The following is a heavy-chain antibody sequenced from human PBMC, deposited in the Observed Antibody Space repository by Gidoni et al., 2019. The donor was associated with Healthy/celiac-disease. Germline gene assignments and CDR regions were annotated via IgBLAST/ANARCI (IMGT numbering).Heavy chain of an antibody. CDR2: ISSSSSYI. CDR3: ARDTLAQENYSSSSGGGD. Sequence: EVQLVESGGGLVKPGGSLRLSCAASGFTFSSYSMNWVRQAPGKGLEWVSSISSSSSYIYYADSVKGRFTISRDNAKNSLYLQMNSLRAEDTAVYYCARDTLAQENYSSSSGGGDWGQGTLVTVSS. D-gene: IGHD6-6*01. J-gene: IGHJ4*02. V-gene: IGHV3-21*01. CDR1: GFTFSSYS.